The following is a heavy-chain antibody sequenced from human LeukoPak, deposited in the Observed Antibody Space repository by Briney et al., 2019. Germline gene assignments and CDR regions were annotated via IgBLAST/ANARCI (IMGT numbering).Heavy chain of an antibody. J-gene: IGHJ4*02. V-gene: IGHV3-30*03. Sequence: GGSLRLSCAASGFAFSNYAIHWVRQAPGKGPEWVALISYDGSNKYYADSVKGRFTISRDNSKNTLYLQMNSLRAEDTAVYYCARRPINWNYFDYWGQGTLVTVSS. CDR2: ISYDGSNK. CDR1: GFAFSNYA. CDR3: ARRPINWNYFDY. D-gene: IGHD1-1*01.